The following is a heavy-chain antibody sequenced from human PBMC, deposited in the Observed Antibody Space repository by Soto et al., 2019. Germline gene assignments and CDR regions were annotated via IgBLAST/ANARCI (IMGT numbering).Heavy chain of an antibody. V-gene: IGHV4-4*02. D-gene: IGHD2-15*01. CDR3: ARGYCSGGSCYSQKAKHNSRDNWFDP. CDR1: DDSTRSRYW. Sequence: SETLSLTCGVFDDSTRSRYWWTWLRRPPGRGLEWIGEVNQSGTSNYNPPLKSRVSISIDNSKNHFSLTMTSVTAADTAVYYCARGYCSGGSCYSQKAKHNSRDNWFDPWGQGTLVTVSS. CDR2: VNQSGTS. J-gene: IGHJ5*02.